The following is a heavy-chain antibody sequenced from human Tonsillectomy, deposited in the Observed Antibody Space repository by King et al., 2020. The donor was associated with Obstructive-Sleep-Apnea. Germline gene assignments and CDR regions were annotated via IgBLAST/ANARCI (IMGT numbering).Heavy chain of an antibody. Sequence: VQLVESGGGVVQPGRSLRLSCEASGFTFSTYGMHWVRQAPGKGLEWVAVISYDGRNKYYADFVKGRFTISRYNSKNTLYLQMNTLRAEDTAVYYCAKDVVIKVYYYGMDVWGQGTTVTVSS. CDR3: AKDVVIKVYYYGMDV. CDR2: ISYDGRNK. V-gene: IGHV3-30*18. D-gene: IGHD2-21*01. CDR1: GFTFSTYG. J-gene: IGHJ6*02.